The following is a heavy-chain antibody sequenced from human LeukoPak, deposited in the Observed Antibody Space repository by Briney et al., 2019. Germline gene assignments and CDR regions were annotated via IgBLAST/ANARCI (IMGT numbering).Heavy chain of an antibody. CDR2: INPNSGGT. Sequence: ASVKVSCKASGYTFTGYYMHWVRQAPGQGLEWMGWINPNSGGTNYAQRFQGWVTMTRDTSISTAYMELSRLRSDDTAVYYCARPFSMVRGVIGYWGQGTLVTVSS. CDR1: GYTFTGYY. J-gene: IGHJ4*02. CDR3: ARPFSMVRGVIGY. D-gene: IGHD3-10*01. V-gene: IGHV1-2*04.